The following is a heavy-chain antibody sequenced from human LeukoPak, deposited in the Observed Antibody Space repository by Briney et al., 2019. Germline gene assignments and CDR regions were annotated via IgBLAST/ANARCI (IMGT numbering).Heavy chain of an antibody. CDR1: GFIVSSNY. Sequence: GGSLRLSCAASGFIVSSNYMSWVRQAPGKGLEWVSVIYSGGSTYYADSVKGRFTISRDNIKNMLYLQMNSLRAEDTAVYYCTREQAGTGPWLDYWGQGTLVTVSS. D-gene: IGHD3/OR15-3a*01. V-gene: IGHV3-53*01. J-gene: IGHJ4*02. CDR2: IYSGGST. CDR3: TREQAGTGPWLDY.